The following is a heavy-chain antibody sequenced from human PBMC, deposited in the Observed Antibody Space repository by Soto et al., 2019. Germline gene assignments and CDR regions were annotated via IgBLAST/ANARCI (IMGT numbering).Heavy chain of an antibody. V-gene: IGHV6-1*01. D-gene: IGHD2-15*01. CDR1: GDSVSTNSAA. Sequence: SQTLSLTCAISGDSVSTNSAAWNWIRQSPSRGLEWLGRTYYRSQWYNDYAVSVKSRIAINPDTSKNQFSLQLNSATPEDTAVYYCARARSCSGGSCYDSDFDYWGQGTLVTVSS. CDR2: TYYRSQWYN. J-gene: IGHJ4*02. CDR3: ARARSCSGGSCYDSDFDY.